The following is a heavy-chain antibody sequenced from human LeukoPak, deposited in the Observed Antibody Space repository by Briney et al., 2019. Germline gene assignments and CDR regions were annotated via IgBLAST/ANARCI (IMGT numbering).Heavy chain of an antibody. Sequence: GGSLRLSCAASGFTFSSYWMSWVRQAPGKGLEWVANIKQDGSEKYYVDSVKGRFTISRDNAKNSLYLQMNSLRAEDTAVYYCAKDGSRVVPGYYFDYWGQGTLVAVSS. CDR3: AKDGSRVVPGYYFDY. CDR2: IKQDGSEK. J-gene: IGHJ4*02. V-gene: IGHV3-7*01. CDR1: GFTFSSYW. D-gene: IGHD2-2*01.